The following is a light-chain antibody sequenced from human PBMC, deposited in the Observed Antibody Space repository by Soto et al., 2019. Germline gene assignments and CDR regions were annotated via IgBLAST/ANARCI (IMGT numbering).Light chain of an antibody. Sequence: EIVLTQSPGTLSLSPGERATLSCRASQSVSSNLAWYQQKPGQVPRLLIYGASGRATGIPDRFSGSGSGTDFTLTISRLEPEDFAVYYCQQCGSSPWTFGQGTKVDIK. CDR2: GAS. CDR1: QSVSSN. V-gene: IGKV3-20*01. CDR3: QQCGSSPWT. J-gene: IGKJ1*01.